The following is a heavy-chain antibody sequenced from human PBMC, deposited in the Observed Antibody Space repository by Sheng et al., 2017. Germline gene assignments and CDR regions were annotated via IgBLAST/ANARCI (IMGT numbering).Heavy chain of an antibody. V-gene: IGHV3-30*02. CDR3: ATLHFVVVVAATRRKLTSADY. CDR1: GFTFSDYG. D-gene: IGHD2-15*01. J-gene: IGHJ4*02. CDR2: IRYDGSNK. Sequence: QVQLVESGGGVVQPGGSLRLSCAASGFTFSDYGMHWVRQAPGKGLEWVAFIRYDGSNKYYADSVKGRFTISRDNPKNTLYLQMNSLRAEDTAVYYCATLHFVVVVAATRRKLTSADYWGQGTLVTVSS.